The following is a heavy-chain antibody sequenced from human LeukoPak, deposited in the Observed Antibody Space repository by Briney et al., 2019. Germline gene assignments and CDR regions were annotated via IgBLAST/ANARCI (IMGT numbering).Heavy chain of an antibody. J-gene: IGHJ3*02. V-gene: IGHV4-59*01. CDR3: ASSLGYCSSTSCFAGAFDI. Sequence: PSETLSLTCTVSGGSISSYYWSWIRQPPGKGLEWIGYIYYSGSTNYNPSLKSRVTISVDTSKNQFSLKLSSVTAADTAVYYCASSLGYCSSTSCFAGAFDIWGQGTMVTVSS. D-gene: IGHD2-2*01. CDR2: IYYSGST. CDR1: GGSISSYY.